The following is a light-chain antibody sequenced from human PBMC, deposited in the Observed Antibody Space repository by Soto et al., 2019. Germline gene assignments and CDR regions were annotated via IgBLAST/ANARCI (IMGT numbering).Light chain of an antibody. CDR3: AAWDDSLIGFYV. V-gene: IGLV1-44*01. J-gene: IGLJ1*01. CDR1: SSNIGSNT. CDR2: NTN. Sequence: QSVLTQPPSASGTPGQRVTISCSGSSSNIGSNTVSWYQRLPGTAPKLLIYNTNHRPSGVPDRFSGSKSGTSASLAISGLQSEDEADYYCAAWDDSLIGFYVFGTGTKLTVL.